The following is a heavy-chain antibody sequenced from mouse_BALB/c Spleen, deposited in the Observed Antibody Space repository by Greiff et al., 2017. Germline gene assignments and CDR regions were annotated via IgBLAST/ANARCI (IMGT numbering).Heavy chain of an antibody. V-gene: IGHV1S22*01. CDR2: IYPGSGST. CDR1: GYTFTSYW. Sequence: LQQPGSELVRPGASVKLSCKASGYTFTSYWMHWVKQRPGQGLEWIGNIYPGSGSTNYDEKFKSKATLTVDTSSSTAYMQLSSLTSEDSAVYYCTITTVVATGAMDYWGQGTSVTVSS. D-gene: IGHD1-1*01. J-gene: IGHJ4*01. CDR3: TITTVVATGAMDY.